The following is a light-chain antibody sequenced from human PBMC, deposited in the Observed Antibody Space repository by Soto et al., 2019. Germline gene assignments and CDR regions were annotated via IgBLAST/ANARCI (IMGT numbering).Light chain of an antibody. CDR3: QQYGSSPLT. CDR1: QSVSSDY. CDR2: RAT. Sequence: EMVLTQSPGPLSLSPRERATLSCRASQSVSSDYLAWYQQKPGQTPKVLICRATSRATGTPDRFSGSGSGTDFTLTISRLEPEDFAVYYCQQYGSSPLTFGGGTKVEIK. V-gene: IGKV3-20*01. J-gene: IGKJ4*01.